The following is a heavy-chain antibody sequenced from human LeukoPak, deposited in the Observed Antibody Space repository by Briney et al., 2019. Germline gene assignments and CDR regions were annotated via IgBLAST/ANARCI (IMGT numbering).Heavy chain of an antibody. Sequence: SETLSLTCTVSGGSITGSTYYWGWIRQPPGKGLEWIVSVIHSGTTYYNPSIRSRVIVSMDTSKKQFSLRLSSVTAADTAVYYCARHDYDSSGHRRDYYFDYWSQGTLVTVSS. CDR2: VIHSGTT. CDR3: ARHDYDSSGHRRDYYFDY. D-gene: IGHD3-22*01. J-gene: IGHJ4*02. CDR1: GGSITGSTYY. V-gene: IGHV4-39*01.